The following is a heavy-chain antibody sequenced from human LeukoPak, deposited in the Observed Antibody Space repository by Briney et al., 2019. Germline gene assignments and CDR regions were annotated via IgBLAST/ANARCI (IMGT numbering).Heavy chain of an antibody. CDR3: ARRHGFYHYMDV. D-gene: IGHD3-10*01. V-gene: IGHV1-18*01. CDR1: GYPFTSYG. Sequence: ASVKVPCKASGYPFTSYGISWVRQAPGQGLEWMGWINIYNLDTKYAQKFQGRVTVTTDISTATAYMELRSLRSDDTAVYYCARRHGFYHYMDVWGKGTTVAVSS. CDR2: INIYNLDT. J-gene: IGHJ6*03.